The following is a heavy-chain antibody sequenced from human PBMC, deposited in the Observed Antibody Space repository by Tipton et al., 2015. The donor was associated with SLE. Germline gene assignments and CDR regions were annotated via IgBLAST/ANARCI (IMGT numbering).Heavy chain of an antibody. CDR2: IGPDGRTV. CDR1: GLTFNSLW. Sequence: SLRLSCVASGLTFNSLWMTWVRQAPGKGLEWVANIGPDGRTVYYADSLKGQFTISRDNAQNSVYLQLSSLGADEAALYHCAAAAIGLWGQGSLVPVSS. J-gene: IGHJ4*02. V-gene: IGHV3-7*01. CDR3: AAAAIGL. D-gene: IGHD2-2*02.